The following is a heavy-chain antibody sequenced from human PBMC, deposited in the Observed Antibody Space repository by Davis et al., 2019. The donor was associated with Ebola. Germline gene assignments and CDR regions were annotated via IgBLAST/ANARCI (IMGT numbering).Heavy chain of an antibody. CDR2: IYHSGST. Sequence: SETLSLTCAVSGGSISSGDYSWSWIRQPPGKGLEWIGYIYHSGSTFYNPSLKSRVTISVDRSKSQFSLKLSSVTAADTAVYYCAGYGDYFLGWGQGTLVTVSS. CDR3: AGYGDYFLG. D-gene: IGHD4-17*01. CDR1: GGSISSGDYS. V-gene: IGHV4-30-2*01. J-gene: IGHJ4*02.